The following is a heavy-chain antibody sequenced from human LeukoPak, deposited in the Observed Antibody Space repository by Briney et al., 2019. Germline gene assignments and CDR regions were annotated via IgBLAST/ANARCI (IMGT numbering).Heavy chain of an antibody. CDR2: ISSNGGST. J-gene: IGHJ3*02. Sequence: GGSLRLSCAASGFTFSRYAMHWVRQAPGKGLEYVSAISSNGGSTYYANSVKGRFTISRDNSKNTLYLQMGSLRAEDMAVYYCARAVHGGNDAFDIWGQGTMVTVSS. CDR1: GFTFSRYA. CDR3: ARAVHGGNDAFDI. D-gene: IGHD4-23*01. V-gene: IGHV3-64*01.